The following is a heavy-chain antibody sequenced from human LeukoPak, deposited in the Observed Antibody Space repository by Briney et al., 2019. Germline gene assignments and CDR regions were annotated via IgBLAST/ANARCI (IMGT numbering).Heavy chain of an antibody. CDR1: GFTVSTHS. D-gene: IGHD1-7*01. CDR3: AKEGKTRNWNYFQAKPVY. Sequence: GGSLRLSCTVSGFTVSTHSMSWVRQAPGKGLEWVSFIYSDNTHYSASVKGRFTISRDNSKNTLFLQMNSLRAEDTAVYYCAKEGKTRNWNYFQAKPVYWGQGTLVTVSS. V-gene: IGHV3-53*01. CDR2: IYSDNT. J-gene: IGHJ4*02.